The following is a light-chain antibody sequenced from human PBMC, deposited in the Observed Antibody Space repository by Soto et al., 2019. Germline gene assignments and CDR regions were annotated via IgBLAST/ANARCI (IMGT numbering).Light chain of an antibody. Sequence: QSALTQPASVSGSPGQSITISCTGTRSDVGFYNYVSWYQHHPGKAPKLVIYEVRNRPSGVSARFSASKSGNTASLTISGLQAEDEADYYCSSYTRTDTRVFGTGTKLTVL. CDR1: RSDVGFYNY. CDR3: SSYTRTDTRV. CDR2: EVR. V-gene: IGLV2-14*01. J-gene: IGLJ1*01.